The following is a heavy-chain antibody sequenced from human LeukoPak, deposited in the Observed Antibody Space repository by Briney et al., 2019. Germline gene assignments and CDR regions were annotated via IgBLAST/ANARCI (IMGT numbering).Heavy chain of an antibody. D-gene: IGHD6-19*01. V-gene: IGHV4-34*01. CDR1: GGSFSGYY. CDR2: INHSGST. CDR3: ARTLAVAATPNNYFDY. Sequence: PSETLSLTCAVYGGSFSGYYWSWIRQPPGKGLERIGEINHSGSTNYNPSLKSRVTISVDTSKNQFSLKLSSVTAADTAVYYCARTLAVAATPNNYFDYWGQGTLVTVSS. J-gene: IGHJ4*02.